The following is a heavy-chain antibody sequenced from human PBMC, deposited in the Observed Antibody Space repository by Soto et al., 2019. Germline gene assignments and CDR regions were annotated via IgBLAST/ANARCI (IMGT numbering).Heavy chain of an antibody. CDR1: GVSFNNNG. CDR2: VSPPFRTS. V-gene: IGHV1-69*01. D-gene: IGHD3-10*01. CDR3: ARVLYYGSGSYSPYGMNV. Sequence: QVQLVQSGAAVKKPGSSVKVSCKTSGVSFNNNGIAWVRQAPGHGLEWMGGVSPPFRTSNYARKFQGRISITADASTGTVNMELSSLTSEDTAQYYCARVLYYGSGSYSPYGMNVWGQGTTVTVSS. J-gene: IGHJ6*02.